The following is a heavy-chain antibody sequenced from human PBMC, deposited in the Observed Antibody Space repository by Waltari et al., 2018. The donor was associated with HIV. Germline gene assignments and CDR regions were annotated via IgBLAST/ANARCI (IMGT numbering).Heavy chain of an antibody. D-gene: IGHD6-19*01. CDR2: IYPVDSYT. V-gene: IGHV5-51*01. CDR1: GYSFTSYW. Sequence: EVQLVQSGAEVKKPGESLKISCKGSGYSFTSYWIGWVRQMPGKGLEWMGIIYPVDSYTRYSPSFQGHVSISAYKSISTAYLQWCILKASDTAMYYCARHFQYSSGWQNWFDPWGQGSLVTVSS. CDR3: ARHFQYSSGWQNWFDP. J-gene: IGHJ5*02.